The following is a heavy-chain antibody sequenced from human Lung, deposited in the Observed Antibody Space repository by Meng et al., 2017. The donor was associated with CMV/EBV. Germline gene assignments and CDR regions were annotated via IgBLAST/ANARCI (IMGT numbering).Heavy chain of an antibody. Sequence: ASXXVSRMAFGYRLSTHDFNWVRQAPGQGLEWVGWMNPHTGETGYPQKFQGRVTINRDTSINTAYMELRSLRSDDTGVYYCARGLGKGCSSIDCSVGKSDWFDPWGQGTLVTVSS. J-gene: IGHJ5*02. CDR2: MNPHTGET. V-gene: IGHV1-8*01. CDR1: GYRLSTHD. CDR3: ARGLGKGCSSIDCSVGKSDWFDP. D-gene: IGHD2-2*01.